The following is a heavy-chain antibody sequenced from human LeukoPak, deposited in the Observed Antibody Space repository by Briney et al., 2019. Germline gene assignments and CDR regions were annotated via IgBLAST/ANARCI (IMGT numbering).Heavy chain of an antibody. D-gene: IGHD3-22*01. V-gene: IGHV1-69*13. Sequence: ASVTVSCTASGYTFTSYGISWVRQAPGQGLEWMGGIIPIFGTANYAQKFQGRVTITADESTSTAYMELSSLRSEDTAVYYCAREDDYYDSSGLFDYWAREPWSPSPQ. CDR2: IIPIFGTA. CDR3: AREDDYYDSSGLFDY. J-gene: IGHJ4*02. CDR1: GYTFTSYG.